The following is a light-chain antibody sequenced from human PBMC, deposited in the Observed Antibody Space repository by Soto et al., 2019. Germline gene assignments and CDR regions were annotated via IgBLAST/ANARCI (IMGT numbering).Light chain of an antibody. V-gene: IGKV1-17*01. CDR3: QQLNSYPLT. Sequence: IPMTQSASYLSACVGDGGSMXCRASQGIRDDVEWFQQKPGKAPKHLISTTSSLQRGGPSRFSGNGSAIEFTRTISSRQPDDFATYYGQQLNSYPLTFGGGTKVDIK. CDR2: TTS. CDR1: QGIRDD. J-gene: IGKJ4*02.